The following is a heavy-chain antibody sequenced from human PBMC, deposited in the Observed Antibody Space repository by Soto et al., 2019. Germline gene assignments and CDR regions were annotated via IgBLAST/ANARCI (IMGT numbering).Heavy chain of an antibody. CDR2: IYYSGST. D-gene: IGHD3-22*01. Sequence: PSETLSITCTVSGGSISSGGYYWSWIRQHPGKGLEWIGYIYYSGSTYYNPSLKSRVTISVDTSKNQFSLKLSSVTAADTAVYYCARHGSSGYFSNWFDPWGQGTLVTVSS. CDR1: GGSISSGGYY. CDR3: ARHGSSGYFSNWFDP. V-gene: IGHV4-31*03. J-gene: IGHJ5*02.